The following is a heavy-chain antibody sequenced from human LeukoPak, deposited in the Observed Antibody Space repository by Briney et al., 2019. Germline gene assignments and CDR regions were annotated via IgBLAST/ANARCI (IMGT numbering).Heavy chain of an antibody. CDR2: ISDSGGTT. V-gene: IGHV3-23*01. Sequence: GGSLRLSCAASGLTFSNHAMSWVRQAPGKGLEWVSAISDSGGTTYYTDSVKGRFTISRDNSKNTLYLQMNSLRAEDTAVYYCARDGYSSSWYSPYYYYYGMDVWGQGTTVTVSS. D-gene: IGHD6-13*01. CDR3: ARDGYSSSWYSPYYYYYGMDV. CDR1: GLTFSNHA. J-gene: IGHJ6*02.